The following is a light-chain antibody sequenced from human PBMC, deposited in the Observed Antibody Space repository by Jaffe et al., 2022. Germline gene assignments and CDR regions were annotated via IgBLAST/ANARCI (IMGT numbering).Light chain of an antibody. CDR3: QQSYSTLSMYT. Sequence: DIQMTQSPSSLSASVGDRVTITCRASQSISNYLNWYQLKPGKAPQLLIYAASSLQSGVPSRFSGSRSGTDFTLTISSLQPEDFATYYCQQSYSTLSMYTFGQGTKLEIK. J-gene: IGKJ2*01. CDR1: QSISNY. CDR2: AAS. V-gene: IGKV1-39*01.